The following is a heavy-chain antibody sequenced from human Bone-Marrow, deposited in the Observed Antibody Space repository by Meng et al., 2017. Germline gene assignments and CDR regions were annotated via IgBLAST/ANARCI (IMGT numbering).Heavy chain of an antibody. Sequence: QQSGPPLVKPSQTLPVTCSISGDCVTANRALWRWVRQPPSRGPEWLAHTYYKDQWQSNHGVYVKRTISIYADTSRIQLTLILNSVEHADTYVYYCASWSGESWGQGTLVTVSS. CDR3: ASWSGES. CDR2: TYYKDQWQS. V-gene: IGHV6-1*01. CDR1: GDCVTANRAL. J-gene: IGHJ4*02. D-gene: IGHD3-10*01.